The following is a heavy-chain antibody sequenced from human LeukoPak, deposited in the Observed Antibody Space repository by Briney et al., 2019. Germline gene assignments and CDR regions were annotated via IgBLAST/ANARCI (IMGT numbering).Heavy chain of an antibody. V-gene: IGHV3-21*01. CDR3: VRLRRNSDTTGFYYYYDF. CDR1: GYTFSSYS. J-gene: IGHJ4*02. D-gene: IGHD3-22*01. CDR2: ISVRSNYI. Sequence: GGSLRLPCAASGYTFSSYSINWVRQAPGKGLEWVSSISVRSNYIYYADSVRGRFRISRDDARDSLYLQMNSLRAEDTAVYYCVRLRRNSDTTGFYYYYDFWGQGTLVTVSS.